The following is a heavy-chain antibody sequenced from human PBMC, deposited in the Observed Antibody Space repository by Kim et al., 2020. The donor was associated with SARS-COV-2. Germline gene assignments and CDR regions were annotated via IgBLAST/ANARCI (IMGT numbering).Heavy chain of an antibody. CDR1: GFTFSNYA. CDR3: AKGQLSSCSGVRCYAFDV. J-gene: IGHJ3*01. Sequence: GGSLRLSCAASGFTFSNYAMNWVRQAPGKRLEWVSSIVGNGGSTYHADSVRGRFTVSRDNSKSTLYLQMNSLRVDDTDVYYCAKGQLSSCSGVRCYAFDVWGQGTVVSVSS. V-gene: IGHV3-23*01. D-gene: IGHD2-15*01. CDR2: IVGNGGST.